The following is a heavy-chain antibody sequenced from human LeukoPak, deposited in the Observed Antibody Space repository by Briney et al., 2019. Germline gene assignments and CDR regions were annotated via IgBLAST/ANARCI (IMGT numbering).Heavy chain of an antibody. J-gene: IGHJ3*02. D-gene: IGHD3-22*01. Sequence: SETLSLTCAVSGGSISSGGYYWSWIRQPPGKGLEWIGYIYYSGSTNYNPSLKSRVTISVDTSKNQFSLKLSSVTAADTAVYYCARHQFDSRGPEDAFDIWGQGTMVTVSS. CDR1: GGSISSGGYY. V-gene: IGHV4-61*08. CDR3: ARHQFDSRGPEDAFDI. CDR2: IYYSGST.